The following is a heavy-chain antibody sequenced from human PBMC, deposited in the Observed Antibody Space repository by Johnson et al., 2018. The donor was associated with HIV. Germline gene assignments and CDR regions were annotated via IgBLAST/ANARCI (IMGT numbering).Heavy chain of an antibody. J-gene: IGHJ3*02. D-gene: IGHD3-22*01. CDR2: VSYDGNNK. CDR1: GFIFSDYG. V-gene: IGHV3-30*18. Sequence: QMLLVESGGGVVQPGRSLRLSCAASGFIFSDYGMHWVRQAPGKGLEWVAVVSYDGNNKYYADSVKGRFTISRDNSKNTLYLQMNSLRAEDTAVFYCAKYRGYSSGYYYDALDIWGQGTMVTVSS. CDR3: AKYRGYSSGYYYDALDI.